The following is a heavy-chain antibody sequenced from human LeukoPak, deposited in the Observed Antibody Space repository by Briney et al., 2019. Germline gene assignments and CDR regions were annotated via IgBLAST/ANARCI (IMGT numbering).Heavy chain of an antibody. J-gene: IGHJ3*02. CDR2: IYTSGST. D-gene: IGHD5-24*01. CDR1: GGSISSGSYY. CDR3: ARDSDGYSDGEAFDI. Sequence: SETLSLTCTVSGGSISSGSYYWSWIRQPAGKGLEWIGRIYTSGSTNYNPSLKSRVTISVDTSKNQFSLKLSSVTAADTAVYYCARDSDGYSDGEAFDIWGQGTMVTVSS. V-gene: IGHV4-61*02.